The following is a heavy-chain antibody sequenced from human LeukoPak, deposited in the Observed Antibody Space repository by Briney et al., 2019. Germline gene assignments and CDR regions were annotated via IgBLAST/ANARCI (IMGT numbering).Heavy chain of an antibody. CDR1: GGSITSSDYW. J-gene: IGHJ4*02. CDR3: ARRSSSWYYFED. V-gene: IGHV4-39*07. Sequence: SETLSLTCTVSGGSITSSDYWWPWIRLPPGRGLEWIGSIYYSGSTYYNPPLKSRATISVDTSKNQFSLKLSSVTAADAAVYFCARRSSSWYYFEDWGQGTLVTVSS. D-gene: IGHD6-13*01. CDR2: IYYSGST.